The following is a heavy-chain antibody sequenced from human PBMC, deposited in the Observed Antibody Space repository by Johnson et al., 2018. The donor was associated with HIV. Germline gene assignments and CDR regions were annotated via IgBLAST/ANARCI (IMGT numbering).Heavy chain of an antibody. Sequence: VQLVESGGGLVQPGGSLRLSCAASGFTVSSNYMSWVRQAPGKGLEWVSVIYSGGSTYYTDSVKGRFTISRDNSKNTLYLQMNSLRAEDTAVYDCARDRVPDAFDIWGQGTMVTVSS. CDR3: ARDRVPDAFDI. D-gene: IGHD3-3*01. CDR2: IYSGGST. CDR1: GFTVSSNY. J-gene: IGHJ3*02. V-gene: IGHV3-66*01.